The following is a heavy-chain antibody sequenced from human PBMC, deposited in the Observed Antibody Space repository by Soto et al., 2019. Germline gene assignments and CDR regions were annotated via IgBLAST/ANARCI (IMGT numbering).Heavy chain of an antibody. CDR1: GDSISSSSYY. CDR2: IYYSGST. V-gene: IGHV4-39*01. J-gene: IGHJ3*02. Sequence: PSETLSLTCTVSGDSISSSSYYWGWIRQPPGKGLDWIGSIYYSGSTYYNPSLKSRVTISVDTSMNQFSLKVNSVTAADTAVYYCARARPSGSGSYTSNTDAFHIWAQGTMVTVSS. CDR3: ARARPSGSGSYTSNTDAFHI. D-gene: IGHD3-10*01.